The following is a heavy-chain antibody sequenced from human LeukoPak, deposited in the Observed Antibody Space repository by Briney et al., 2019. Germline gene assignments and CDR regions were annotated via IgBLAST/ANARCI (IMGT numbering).Heavy chain of an antibody. CDR3: ARDALIAVAGTCWFDP. D-gene: IGHD6-19*01. CDR2: ISSSSSYI. CDR1: GFTFSSYS. J-gene: IGHJ5*02. Sequence: PGGSLRLSCAASGFTFSSYSMNWVRQAPGKGLEWVSSISSSSSYIHYADSVKGRFTISRDNAKNSLYLQMNSLRAEDTAVYYCARDALIAVAGTCWFDPWGQGTLVTVSS. V-gene: IGHV3-21*01.